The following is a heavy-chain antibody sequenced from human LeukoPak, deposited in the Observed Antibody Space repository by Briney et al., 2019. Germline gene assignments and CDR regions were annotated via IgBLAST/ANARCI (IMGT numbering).Heavy chain of an antibody. CDR3: AKSSGGSYSWFDP. CDR1: GFTFSNYG. D-gene: IGHD2-15*01. Sequence: GGSLRLSCAASGFTFSNYGMNWVRQAPGKGLEWVSTISGGGGSTYYADSVKGRFTISRDNSKNTLYLQMNSLRAKDTAIYYCAKSSGGSYSWFDPWGQGTLVTVSS. V-gene: IGHV3-23*01. CDR2: ISGGGGST. J-gene: IGHJ5*02.